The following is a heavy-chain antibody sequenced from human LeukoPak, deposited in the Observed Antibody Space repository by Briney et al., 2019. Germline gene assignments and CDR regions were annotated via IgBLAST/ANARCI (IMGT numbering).Heavy chain of an antibody. Sequence: PSETLSLTCTVSGGSISSNNYYWNWIRQPAGKGLEWIGRIYTSGSTSGSTNYNPSLKSRVTISVDTSKNQFSLKLSSVTAADTAVYYCALTHVLRYFDWLPQFDYWGQGTLVTVSS. CDR3: ALTHVLRYFDWLPQFDY. CDR1: GGSISSNNYY. J-gene: IGHJ4*02. CDR2: IYTSGSTSGST. D-gene: IGHD3-9*01. V-gene: IGHV4-61*02.